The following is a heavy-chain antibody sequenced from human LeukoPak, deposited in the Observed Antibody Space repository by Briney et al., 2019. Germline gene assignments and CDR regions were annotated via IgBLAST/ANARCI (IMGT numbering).Heavy chain of an antibody. Sequence: SVTVSCTASGGTFSSYAISWVRQAPGQGLEWMGGIIPIFGTANYAQKFQGRVTITADESTSTAYMELSSLRSEDTAVYYCAKGENTDWELQYAFDIWGQGTMVTVSS. D-gene: IGHD1-26*01. CDR3: AKGENTDWELQYAFDI. CDR2: IIPIFGTA. V-gene: IGHV1-69*13. CDR1: GGTFSSYA. J-gene: IGHJ3*02.